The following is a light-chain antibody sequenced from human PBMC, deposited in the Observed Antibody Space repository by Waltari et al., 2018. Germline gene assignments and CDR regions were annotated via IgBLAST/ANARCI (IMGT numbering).Light chain of an antibody. CDR1: QNILSSSDNKNY. CDR3: QQCYHLPS. J-gene: IGKJ4*01. Sequence: DIVLTQSPDSVAVSLGGRPTLPCRSSQNILSSSDNKNYLVWYQQKPGQPPKLLISWASTRESGVPDRFSGSGSGTDFTLTISSLQAEDVAVYYCQQCYHLPSFGGGTRVEIK. V-gene: IGKV4-1*01. CDR2: WAS.